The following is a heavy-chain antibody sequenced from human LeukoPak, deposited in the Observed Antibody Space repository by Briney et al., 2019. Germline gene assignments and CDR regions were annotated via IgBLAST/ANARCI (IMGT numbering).Heavy chain of an antibody. D-gene: IGHD1-7*01. J-gene: IGHJ4*02. CDR1: GFIFSSTW. V-gene: IGHV3-74*01. Sequence: HTGGSLRPSCAGSGFIFSSTWMHWVRQAPGEGLVWASRINSDGSTINYADSVKGRLTISRDNAKNTLYLQMNSLRVEDTALYFCATAGNYRFDYWGQGTLVTVSS. CDR2: INSDGSTI. CDR3: ATAGNYRFDY.